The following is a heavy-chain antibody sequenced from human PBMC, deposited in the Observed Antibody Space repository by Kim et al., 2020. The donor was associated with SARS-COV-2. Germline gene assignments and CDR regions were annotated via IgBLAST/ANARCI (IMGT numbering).Heavy chain of an antibody. CDR2: ISYDGSNK. D-gene: IGHD3-10*01. Sequence: GGSLRLSCAASGFTFSSYAMHWVRQAPGKGLEWVAVISYDGSNKYYADSVKGRFTISRDNSKNTLYLQMNSLRAEDTAVYYCARARGVNYYYGMDVWGQG. CDR3: ARARGVNYYYGMDV. V-gene: IGHV3-30-3*01. CDR1: GFTFSSYA. J-gene: IGHJ6*02.